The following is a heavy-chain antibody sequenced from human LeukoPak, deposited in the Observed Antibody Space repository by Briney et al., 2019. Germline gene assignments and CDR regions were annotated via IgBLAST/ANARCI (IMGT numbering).Heavy chain of an antibody. CDR2: IKPNSGGT. D-gene: IGHD1-7*01. J-gene: IGHJ4*02. Sequence: ASVKVSCKASGYTFTAYYVHWVRQAPGQGLEWMGLIKPNSGGTIYAQMFQGRVTMTRDTSISTAYMELSRLTSDDTAVYYCARLEGNAATRGDWGQGTLVTVSS. CDR1: GYTFTAYY. CDR3: ARLEGNAATRGD. V-gene: IGHV1-2*02.